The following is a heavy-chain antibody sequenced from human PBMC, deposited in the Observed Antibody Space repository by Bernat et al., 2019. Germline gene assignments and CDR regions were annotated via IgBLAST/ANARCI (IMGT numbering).Heavy chain of an antibody. J-gene: IGHJ4*02. CDR1: GYTFTSYG. CDR2: ISAYNGNT. V-gene: IGHV1-18*04. D-gene: IGHD2-15*01. Sequence: QVQLVQSGAEVKKPGASVKVSCKASGYTFTSYGISWVRQAPGQGLEWMGWISAYNGNTNYAQKLQGRVTMTTDTSTSTAYMELRSLRSDDTAVYYCARDRRYCSGGSCYSVDFDYWGQRTLVTVSS. CDR3: ARDRRYCSGGSCYSVDFDY.